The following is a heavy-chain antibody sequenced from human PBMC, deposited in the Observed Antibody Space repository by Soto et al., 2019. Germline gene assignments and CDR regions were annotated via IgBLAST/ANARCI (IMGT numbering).Heavy chain of an antibody. CDR1: GGSISSYY. V-gene: IGHV4-59*08. J-gene: IGHJ4*02. D-gene: IGHD3-10*01. CDR2: IYFRGST. Sequence: TSETLSLTCTVSGGSISSYYWSWIRQPPGKGLEWIGYIYFRGSTNYNPSLKSRVTISVDTSKNQFSLKLSSVTAADTAVYYCASHMVRGVPFGYWGQGTLVTVS. CDR3: ASHMVRGVPFGY.